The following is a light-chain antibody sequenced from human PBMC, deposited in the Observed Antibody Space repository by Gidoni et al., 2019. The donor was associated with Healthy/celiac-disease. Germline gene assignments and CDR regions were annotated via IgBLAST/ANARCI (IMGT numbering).Light chain of an antibody. J-gene: IGLJ2*01. CDR3: QAWDSRTYVV. V-gene: IGLV3-1*01. Sequence: SYERTQPLSLSVSPGQTASITCPGHKLGDKYACWYQQKPGQSPVLVIYQDSKRPSGIPERISGSNSGNTATLTISGTQAMDEADYYCQAWDSRTYVVFGGGTKLTVL. CDR2: QDS. CDR1: KLGDKY.